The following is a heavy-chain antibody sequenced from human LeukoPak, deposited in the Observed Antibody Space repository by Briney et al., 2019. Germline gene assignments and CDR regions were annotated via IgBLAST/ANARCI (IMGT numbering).Heavy chain of an antibody. CDR3: VRDLNTVTTAFLVH. CDR1: GFSFSSFS. J-gene: IGHJ4*02. D-gene: IGHD4-11*01. Sequence: GGSLRLSCAGSGFSFSSFSMNWVRQAPGKGLEWVSSINSGSTHLYYADSVKGRFTISRDNVENSLYLQMNSLRAEDTAVYYCVRDLNTVTTAFLVHWGQGTLVTVSS. V-gene: IGHV3-21*06. CDR2: INSGSTHL.